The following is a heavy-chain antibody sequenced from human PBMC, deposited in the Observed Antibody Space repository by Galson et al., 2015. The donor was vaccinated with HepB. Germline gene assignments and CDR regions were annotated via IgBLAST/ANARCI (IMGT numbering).Heavy chain of an antibody. V-gene: IGHV3-11*04. J-gene: IGHJ3*02. CDR2: ISSSSSTI. D-gene: IGHD5-12*01. Sequence: SLRLSCAASGFTFSDYYMSWIRQAPGKGLEWVSYISSSSSTIYYADSVKGRFTISRDNAKNSLYLQMNSLRAEDTAVYYCARDRDSGYDQGAFDIWGQGTMVTVSS. CDR1: GFTFSDYY. CDR3: ARDRDSGYDQGAFDI.